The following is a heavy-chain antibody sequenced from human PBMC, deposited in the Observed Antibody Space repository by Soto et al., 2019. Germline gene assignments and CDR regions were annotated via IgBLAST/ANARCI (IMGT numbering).Heavy chain of an antibody. J-gene: IGHJ3*02. CDR1: GYTFTSYG. Sequence: ASVKVSCKASGYTFTSYGISWVRQAPGQGLEWMGWISAYNGNTNYAQKLQGRVTMTTDTSTGTAYMELRSLRSDDPAVYYCASRWQGYSYVDAFDIWGQGTMVTVSS. CDR2: ISAYNGNT. V-gene: IGHV1-18*01. CDR3: ASRWQGYSYVDAFDI. D-gene: IGHD5-18*01.